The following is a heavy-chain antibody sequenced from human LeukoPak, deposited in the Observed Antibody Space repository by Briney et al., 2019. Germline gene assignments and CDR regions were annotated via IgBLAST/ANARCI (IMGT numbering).Heavy chain of an antibody. D-gene: IGHD3-3*01. V-gene: IGHV3-23*01. J-gene: IGHJ4*02. CDR1: GFTFSSYA. Sequence: GGSLRLSCAASGFTFSSYAMSWVRQAPGKGLEWVSAISGSGGSTYCADSVKGRFTISRDNPKNTLYLQMNSLRAEDTAVYYCAKDYDFWSGYSIAHYWGQGTLVTVSS. CDR2: ISGSGGST. CDR3: AKDYDFWSGYSIAHY.